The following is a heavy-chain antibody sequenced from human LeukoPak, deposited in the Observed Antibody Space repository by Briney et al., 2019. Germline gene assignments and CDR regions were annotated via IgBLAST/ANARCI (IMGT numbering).Heavy chain of an antibody. Sequence: GGSLRLSCAASGFTFSSYAMHWVRQAPGKGLEYVSPISSNGGSTYYANSVKGRFTISRDNSKSTLYLQMGSLRAEDMAVYYCARDGGPRGYSYGLDYWGQGTLVTVSS. D-gene: IGHD5-18*01. CDR2: ISSNGGST. CDR3: ARDGGPRGYSYGLDY. CDR1: GFTFSSYA. V-gene: IGHV3-64*01. J-gene: IGHJ4*02.